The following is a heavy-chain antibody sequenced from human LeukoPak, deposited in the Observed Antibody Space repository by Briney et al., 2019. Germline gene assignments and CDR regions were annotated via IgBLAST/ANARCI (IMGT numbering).Heavy chain of an antibody. CDR3: AKSRDSSGSDY. V-gene: IGHV3-23*01. CDR1: GFTFSSYV. Sequence: GGSLRLSCAASGFTFSSYVMSWVRQAPGKGLEWVSAISGSGGSTYYADSVKGRFTISRDNSKNTLYMQMNSLRAEDTAVYYCAKSRDSSGSDYWGQGTLVTVSS. CDR2: ISGSGGST. D-gene: IGHD3-22*01. J-gene: IGHJ4*02.